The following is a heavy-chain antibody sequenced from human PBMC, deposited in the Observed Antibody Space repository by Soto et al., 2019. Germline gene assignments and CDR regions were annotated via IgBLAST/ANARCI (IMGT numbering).Heavy chain of an antibody. D-gene: IGHD3-3*01. CDR3: ARVGSGYYLRWFDP. V-gene: IGHV1-18*04. J-gene: IGHJ5*02. CDR2: ISAYNGNT. CDR1: GYTFTSYG. Sequence: ASVKVSCKASGYTFTSYGISWARQAPGQGLGWMGWISAYNGNTNYAQKLQGRVTMTTDTSTSTAYMELRSLRSDDTAVYYCARVGSGYYLRWFDPWGQGTLVTVSS.